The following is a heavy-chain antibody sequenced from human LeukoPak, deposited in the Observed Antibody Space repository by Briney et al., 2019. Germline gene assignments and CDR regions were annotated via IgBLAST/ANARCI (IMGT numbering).Heavy chain of an antibody. CDR1: GFTFGDYA. J-gene: IGHJ6*03. Sequence: PGRSLRLSCTASGFTFGDYAMSWFRQAPGKGREWVGFIRSKAYGGTTEYAASVKGRFTISRDDSKSIAYLQMNSLKTEDTAVYYCTRVVEAIFGVWLNSNYYYYMDVWGKGTTVTVSS. CDR2: IRSKAYGGTT. V-gene: IGHV3-49*03. CDR3: TRVVEAIFGVWLNSNYYYYMDV. D-gene: IGHD3-3*01.